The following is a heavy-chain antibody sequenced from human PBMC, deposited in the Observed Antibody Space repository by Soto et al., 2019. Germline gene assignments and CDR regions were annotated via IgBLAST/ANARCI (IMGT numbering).Heavy chain of an antibody. V-gene: IGHV3-23*01. CDR1: GFTFSSYA. D-gene: IGHD2-15*01. Sequence: EVQLLESGGGLVQPGGSLRLSCAASGFTFSSYAMSWVCQAPGKGLEWVSANSGSGGSTYYADSVKGRFTISRDNSKNTLYLQMNSLRAEDTAVYYCAKDRDPYCSGGSCYGAFFYWGQGTLVTVSS. J-gene: IGHJ4*02. CDR3: AKDRDPYCSGGSCYGAFFY. CDR2: NSGSGGST.